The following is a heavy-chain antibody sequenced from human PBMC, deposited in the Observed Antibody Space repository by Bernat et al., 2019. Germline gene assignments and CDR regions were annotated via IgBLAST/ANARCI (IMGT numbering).Heavy chain of an antibody. V-gene: IGHV3-66*01. CDR1: GFTVSSNY. CDR3: AKDLEYSSFTLFDY. J-gene: IGHJ4*02. CDR2: IYGGGTT. D-gene: IGHD6-6*01. Sequence: EVQLVESGGGLVQPGGSLRLSCAVSGFTVSSNYMSWVRQAPGKGLEWVSVIYGGGTTYYADSVKGRFTISRDNSKNTLYLQMNSLRAEDTAVYYCAKDLEYSSFTLFDYWGQGTLVTVSS.